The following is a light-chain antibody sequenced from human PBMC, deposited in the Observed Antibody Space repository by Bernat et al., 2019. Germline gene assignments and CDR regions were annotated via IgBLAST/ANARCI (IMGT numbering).Light chain of an antibody. CDR3: QQSYRIPWT. CDR2: AAT. Sequence: DIQMTQSPSSLSASVGDSVTITCRASQPITNYLNWYQQKPGKAPKLLIYAATTLQRGVPSSFSGSGSGTDFTLTISSLQPEDFATYYCQQSYRIPWTFGQGTKVDIK. CDR1: QPITNY. V-gene: IGKV1-39*01. J-gene: IGKJ1*01.